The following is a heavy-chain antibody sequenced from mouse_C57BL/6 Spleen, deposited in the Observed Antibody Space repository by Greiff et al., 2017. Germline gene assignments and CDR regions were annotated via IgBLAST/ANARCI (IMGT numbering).Heavy chain of an antibody. CDR2: ILPGSGST. V-gene: IGHV1-9*01. CDR3: ARGGLKRSSSFTRAMDY. J-gene: IGHJ4*01. D-gene: IGHD1-1*01. Sequence: QVQLQQSGAELMKPGASVKLSCKATGYTFTGYWIEWVKQRPGHGLEWIGEILPGSGSTNYNEKFKGKATFTADTSSNPAYMQLSSLTTEDSAIYYCARGGLKRSSSFTRAMDYWGQGTSVTVSS. CDR1: GYTFTGYW.